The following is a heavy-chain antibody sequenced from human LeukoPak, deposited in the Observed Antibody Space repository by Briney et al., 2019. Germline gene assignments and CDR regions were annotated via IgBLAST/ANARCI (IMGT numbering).Heavy chain of an antibody. CDR1: GYSLSSGYY. V-gene: IGHV4-38-2*01. D-gene: IGHD3-22*01. J-gene: IGHJ4*02. CDR3: ANAGNYYDSSFDY. Sequence: SETLSLTCAVSGYSLSSGYYWGWIRPPPGKGLEWIGSIYHSGSTYYNPSLKSRVTISVDTSKNQFSLKLSSVTAADTAVYYCANAGNYYDSSFDYWGQGTLV. CDR2: IYHSGST.